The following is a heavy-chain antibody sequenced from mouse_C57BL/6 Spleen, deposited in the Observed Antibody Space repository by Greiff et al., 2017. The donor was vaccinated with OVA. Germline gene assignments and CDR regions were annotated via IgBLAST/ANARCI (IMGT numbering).Heavy chain of an antibody. J-gene: IGHJ4*01. CDR2: ISNLAYSI. CDR3: ARQPTTVVATDYAMDY. CDR1: GFTFSDYG. D-gene: IGHD1-1*01. Sequence: EVKLVESGGGLVQPGGSLKLSCAASGFTFSDYGMAWVRQAPRKGPEWVAFISNLAYSIYYADTVTGRFTISRENAKNTLYLEMSSLRSEDTAMYYCARQPTTVVATDYAMDYWGQGTSVTVSS. V-gene: IGHV5-15*04.